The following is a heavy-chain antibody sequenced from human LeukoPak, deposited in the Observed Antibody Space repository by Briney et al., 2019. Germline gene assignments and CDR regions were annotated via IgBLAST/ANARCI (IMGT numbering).Heavy chain of an antibody. D-gene: IGHD2-15*01. J-gene: IGHJ4*02. CDR1: GGSISSGGYY. CDR3: ARVEEYGSLYYFDY. V-gene: IGHV4-30-2*01. Sequence: PSETLSLTCTVSGGSISSGGYYWSWIRQPPGKGLKWIGYIYHSGNTYYNLSLKSRVTISVDRSKNQFSLKLRSVTAADTAVYYCARVEEYGSLYYFDYWGQGTLVTVSS. CDR2: IYHSGNT.